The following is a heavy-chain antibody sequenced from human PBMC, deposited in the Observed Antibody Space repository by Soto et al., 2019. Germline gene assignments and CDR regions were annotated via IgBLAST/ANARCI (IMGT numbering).Heavy chain of an antibody. CDR3: ARDRLELRAFDI. J-gene: IGHJ3*02. Sequence: SETLSLTCTDSGGSISSYYWSWIRQPPGKGLEWIGYIYYSGSTNYNPSLKSRVTISVDTSKNQFSLKLSSVTAADTAVYYCARDRLELRAFDIWGQGTMVPVSS. CDR1: GGSISSYY. CDR2: IYYSGST. D-gene: IGHD1-7*01. V-gene: IGHV4-59*01.